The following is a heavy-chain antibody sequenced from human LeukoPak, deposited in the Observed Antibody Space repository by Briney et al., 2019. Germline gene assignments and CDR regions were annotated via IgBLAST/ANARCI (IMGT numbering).Heavy chain of an antibody. D-gene: IGHD6-19*01. V-gene: IGHV1-8*01. J-gene: IGHJ4*02. CDR3: ARGLGSAVAGYFDY. CDR2: MNPNSGNT. CDR1: GYTFTSYD. Sequence: ASVKVSCKASGYTFTSYDINWVRQATGQGLEWMGWMNPNSGNTGYARKFQGRVTMTRNTSISTAYMELSSLRSEDTAVYYCARGLGSAVAGYFDYWGQGTLVTVSS.